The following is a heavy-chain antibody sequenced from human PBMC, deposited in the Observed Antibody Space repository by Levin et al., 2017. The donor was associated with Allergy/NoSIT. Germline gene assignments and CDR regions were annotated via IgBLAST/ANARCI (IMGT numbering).Heavy chain of an antibody. V-gene: IGHV3-48*01. D-gene: IGHD2-2*01. J-gene: IGHJ4*02. CDR3: AIGQDCSTSSCYFGFDY. CDR2: ISSSSSSI. CDR1: GFSFRTYS. Sequence: ASVKVSCAASGFSFRTYSMNWVRQAPGKGLEWVSYISSSSSSIYYGDSVKGRFSISRDNAENSLYLQMNSLRAEDTAVYYCAIGQDCSTSSCYFGFDYWGQGTLVTVSS.